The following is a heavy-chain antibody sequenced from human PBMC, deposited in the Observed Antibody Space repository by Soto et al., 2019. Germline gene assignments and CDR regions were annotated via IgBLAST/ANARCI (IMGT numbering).Heavy chain of an antibody. CDR1: GFTFSSYG. V-gene: IGHV3-30*18. Sequence: RLSCAYSGFTFSSYGMHWVRQAPGKGLEWVAVISYDGSNKYYADSVKGRFTISRDNSKNTLYLQMNSLRAEDTAVYYCAKDSCSGGSCLDYWGQGTLVTVSS. D-gene: IGHD2-15*01. CDR2: ISYDGSNK. J-gene: IGHJ4*02. CDR3: AKDSCSGGSCLDY.